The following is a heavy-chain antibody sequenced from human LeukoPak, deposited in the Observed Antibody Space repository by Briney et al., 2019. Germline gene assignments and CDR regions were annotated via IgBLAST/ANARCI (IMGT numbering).Heavy chain of an antibody. J-gene: IGHJ4*02. CDR2: IIPIFGTA. CDR3: ARVGSGGSCYSCHFDY. D-gene: IGHD2-15*01. V-gene: IGHV1-69*01. Sequence: GSSVKASCKASGSTFSSYAISWVRQAPGQGLEWMGGIIPIFGTANYAQKFQGRVTITADESTSTAYMELSSLRSEDTAVYYCARVGSGGSCYSCHFDYWGQGTLVTVSS. CDR1: GSTFSSYA.